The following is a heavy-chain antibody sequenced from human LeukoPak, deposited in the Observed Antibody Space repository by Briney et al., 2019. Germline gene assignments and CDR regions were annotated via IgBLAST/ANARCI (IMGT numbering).Heavy chain of an antibody. CDR1: GYTFTSYG. CDR3: ARATADSSGYYLALYNWFDP. V-gene: IGHV1-18*01. CDR2: ISAYNGNT. Sequence: ASVKVSCKASGYTFTSYGISWVRQAPGQGLEWMGWISAYNGNTNYAQKLQGRVTTTTDTSTSTAYMELRSLRSDDTAVYYCARATADSSGYYLALYNWFDPWGQGTLVTVSS. D-gene: IGHD3-22*01. J-gene: IGHJ5*02.